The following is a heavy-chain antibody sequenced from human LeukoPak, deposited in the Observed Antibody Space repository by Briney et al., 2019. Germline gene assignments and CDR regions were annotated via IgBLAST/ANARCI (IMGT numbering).Heavy chain of an antibody. Sequence: ASVKVSCKASGYTFNNYGIIWVRQAPGQGLEWMGWISTYNGNTNYAQNFQGRVTMTTDTSTSTAYMELRSLRSDDTAVYYCARDVVVPAAILVAFDYWGQGTLVTVSS. D-gene: IGHD2-2*02. CDR1: GYTFNNYG. V-gene: IGHV1-18*01. CDR2: ISTYNGNT. J-gene: IGHJ4*02. CDR3: ARDVVVPAAILVAFDY.